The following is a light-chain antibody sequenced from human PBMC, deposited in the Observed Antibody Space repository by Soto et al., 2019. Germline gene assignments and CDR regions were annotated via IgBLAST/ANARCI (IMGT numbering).Light chain of an antibody. J-gene: IGKJ5*01. Sequence: DIQMTQSPSTLSASVGDRFTITWRASQSISNWLAWYQQKPGKAPKLLLYKASTLQSGVPSRFSGSGSGTEFSLTISSLQPDDFATYYCQQYNSYPYTFGQGTRLEIK. CDR1: QSISNW. CDR3: QQYNSYPYT. V-gene: IGKV1-5*03. CDR2: KAS.